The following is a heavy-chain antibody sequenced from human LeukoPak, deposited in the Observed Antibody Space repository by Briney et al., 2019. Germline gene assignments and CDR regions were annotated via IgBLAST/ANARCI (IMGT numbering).Heavy chain of an antibody. J-gene: IGHJ4*02. CDR3: ARYAEIQLWYPLDY. CDR1: GFTFSSYW. D-gene: IGHD5-18*01. CDR2: IYSDGSST. Sequence: GGSLRLSCAASGFTFSSYWMHWVRQAPGKGLVWVSRIYSDGSSTTYADSVKGRFTISRDNAKNTLYVQMKSLRAEDRGVFFCARYAEIQLWYPLDYWGQGTVVSVSS. V-gene: IGHV3-74*01.